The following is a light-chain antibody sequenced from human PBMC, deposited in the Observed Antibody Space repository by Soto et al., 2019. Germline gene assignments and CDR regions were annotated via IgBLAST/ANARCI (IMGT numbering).Light chain of an antibody. J-gene: IGKJ4*01. CDR1: QSLLHSNEYNY. Sequence: DIVMTQSPLSLPVTPGELASISCRSSQSLLHSNEYNYLDRYLQKPGQSPQLLNYVGSNRAARDTDRFSGGGSGTYFTLKVSRVEAEDVAVYCSMQDLHAHLTFGGGTKVEIK. V-gene: IGKV2-28*01. CDR3: MQDLHAHLT. CDR2: VGS.